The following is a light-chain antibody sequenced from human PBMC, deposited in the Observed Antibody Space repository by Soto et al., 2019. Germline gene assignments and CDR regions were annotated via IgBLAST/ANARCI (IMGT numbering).Light chain of an antibody. V-gene: IGLV2-8*01. CDR1: SSDVGGYDY. CDR3: TSYADTRNFGVV. J-gene: IGLJ2*01. Sequence: QSALTQPPSASGSPGQSVTISCTGTSSDVGGYDYVSWYQQEPGKAPKVMIYEVNKRPSGVPDRFSGSKSDNTASLTVSGLQAEDEADYYCTSYADTRNFGVVFGGGTKVTVL. CDR2: EVN.